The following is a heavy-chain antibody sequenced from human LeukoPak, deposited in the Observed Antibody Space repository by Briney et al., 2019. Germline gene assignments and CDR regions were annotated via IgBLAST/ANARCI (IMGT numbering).Heavy chain of an antibody. V-gene: IGHV3-23*01. Sequence: GGSLRLSCAASGFTLSNYAMSWVRQAPGKGLQWVSGISSSGGSTYQVDSVKGRFTISRDNSKNTLYLQMNSLRAEDTAVYYCAKDGVAGKIMYYFDYWGQGTLVTVSS. CDR3: AKDGVAGKIMYYFDY. CDR2: ISSSGGST. D-gene: IGHD6-19*01. CDR1: GFTLSNYA. J-gene: IGHJ4*02.